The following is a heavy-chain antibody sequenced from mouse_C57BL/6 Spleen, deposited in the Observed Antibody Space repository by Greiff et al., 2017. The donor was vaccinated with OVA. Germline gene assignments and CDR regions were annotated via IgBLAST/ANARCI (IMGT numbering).Heavy chain of an antibody. Sequence: EVQLQQSGPELVKPGASVKISCKASGYTFTDYYMNWVKQSHGKSLEWIGDLNPNNGGTSYNQQFKGKATLTVDKSSSTAYMELRSLTSEDSAVYYCARSTMIKKAMDYWGQGTSVTVSS. V-gene: IGHV1-26*01. CDR2: LNPNNGGT. D-gene: IGHD2-4*01. CDR1: GYTFTDYY. CDR3: ARSTMIKKAMDY. J-gene: IGHJ4*01.